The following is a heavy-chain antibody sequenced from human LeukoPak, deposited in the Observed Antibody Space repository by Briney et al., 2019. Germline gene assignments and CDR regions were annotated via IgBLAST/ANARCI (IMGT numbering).Heavy chain of an antibody. J-gene: IGHJ3*02. Sequence: SETLSLTCTVSGGSISPYYWSWIRQPPGEGLEWFGYIYYSGSTNYNPSLKSRVTISVDTSKNQFSLKLSSVTAADTAVYYCARQGCGGDCYYTGTLDAFDIWGQGTMVTVSS. CDR1: GGSISPYY. CDR3: ARQGCGGDCYYTGTLDAFDI. D-gene: IGHD2-21*02. V-gene: IGHV4-59*08. CDR2: IYYSGST.